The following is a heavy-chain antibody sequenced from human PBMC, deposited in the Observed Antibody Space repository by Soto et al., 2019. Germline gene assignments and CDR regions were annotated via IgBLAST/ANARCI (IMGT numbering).Heavy chain of an antibody. CDR3: ARDRGYTGYDFAY. V-gene: IGHV3-48*01. CDR1: GFTSSRYA. Sequence: EVQLVESGGGLVQPGGSLRLSCAASGFTSSRYAMNWVRQAPGKGLEWVSYINHDSGTIYYADSVKGRFTISRDNANNLLSLQMNSLRAEDTAVYYCARDRGYTGYDFAYWGQGTLVTVSS. J-gene: IGHJ4*02. D-gene: IGHD5-12*01. CDR2: INHDSGTI.